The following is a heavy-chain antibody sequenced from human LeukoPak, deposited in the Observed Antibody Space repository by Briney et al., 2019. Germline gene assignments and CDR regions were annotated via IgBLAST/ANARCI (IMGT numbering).Heavy chain of an antibody. CDR3: AASSRSVVPAAMTGHQPGAYYYYSGMDV. V-gene: IGHV1-2*02. CDR1: GYTFTGYY. D-gene: IGHD2-2*01. J-gene: IGHJ6*02. CDR2: INPNSGGT. Sequence: ASVKVSCKASGYTFTGYYMHWVRQAPGQGLEWMGWINPNSGGTNYAQKFQGRVTMTRDTSISTAYMELSRLRSDDTAVYYCAASSRSVVPAAMTGHQPGAYYYYSGMDVWGQGTTLTVSS.